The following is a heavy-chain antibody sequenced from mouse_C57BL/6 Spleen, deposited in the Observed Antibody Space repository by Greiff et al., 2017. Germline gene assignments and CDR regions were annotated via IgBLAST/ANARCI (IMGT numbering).Heavy chain of an antibody. J-gene: IGHJ2*01. Sequence: VKLVESGAELARPGASVKMSCKASGYTFTSYTMHWVKQRPGQGLEWIGYINPSSGYTKYNQKFKDKATLTADKSSSTAYMQLSILTSEDSAVYYCARNGYYDYFDYWGQGTTLTVSS. CDR2: INPSSGYT. CDR1: GYTFTSYT. D-gene: IGHD2-3*01. V-gene: IGHV1-4*01. CDR3: ARNGYYDYFDY.